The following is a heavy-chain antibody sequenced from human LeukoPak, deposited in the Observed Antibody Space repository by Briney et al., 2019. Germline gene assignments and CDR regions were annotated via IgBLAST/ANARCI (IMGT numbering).Heavy chain of an antibody. CDR2: INPNSGGT. Sequence: ASVKVSCKASGYTFTGYYMHWVRQAPGQGLEWMGWINPNSGGTNYAQKFRGRVTMTRDTSISTAYMELSRLRSDDTAVYYCAREDCSSTSCQDTFDPWGQGTLVTVSS. V-gene: IGHV1-2*02. J-gene: IGHJ5*02. CDR1: GYTFTGYY. D-gene: IGHD2-2*01. CDR3: AREDCSSTSCQDTFDP.